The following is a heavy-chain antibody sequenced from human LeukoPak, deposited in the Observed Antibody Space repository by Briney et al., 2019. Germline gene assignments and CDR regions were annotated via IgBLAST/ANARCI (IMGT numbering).Heavy chain of an antibody. CDR2: IIPILGIA. V-gene: IGHV1-69*04. CDR3: ARVSPLDYYDSSGYYDY. Sequence: SVKVSCKASGGTFSSYAINWVRQAPGQGLEWRGRIIPILGIANYAQKFQGRVTITADKSTSTAYMELSSLRSEDTAVYYCARVSPLDYYDSSGYYDYWGQGTLVTVSS. J-gene: IGHJ4*02. CDR1: GGTFSSYA. D-gene: IGHD3-22*01.